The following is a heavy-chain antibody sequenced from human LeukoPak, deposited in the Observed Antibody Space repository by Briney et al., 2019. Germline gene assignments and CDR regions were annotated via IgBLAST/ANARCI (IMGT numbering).Heavy chain of an antibody. D-gene: IGHD2-2*01. V-gene: IGHV1-2*02. CDR2: INPNSGGT. J-gene: IGHJ5*02. CDR1: GYTFTGYY. CDR3: ARERCSSTSCYNWFDP. Sequence: ASVKVSFKASGYTFTGYYMHWVRQAPGQGLAWMGWINPNSGGTNYAQKFQGRVTMTRDTSISTAYMELSRLRSDDTAVYYCARERCSSTSCYNWFDPWGQGTLVTVSS.